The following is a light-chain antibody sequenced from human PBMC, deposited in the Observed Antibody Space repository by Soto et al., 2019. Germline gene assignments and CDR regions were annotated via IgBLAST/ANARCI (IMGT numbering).Light chain of an antibody. J-gene: IGLJ1*01. V-gene: IGLV2-8*01. CDR3: KSYAGSNTYV. CDR2: EVF. CDR1: KSDIGVYDF. Sequence: QSVLTQPPSAAGGPGQSGTIACTGTKSDIGVYDFVSWYQHLPGKAPRLIIYEVFQRPSGVPDRFSGSKSGNTASLTVSGLQAADEADYFCKSYAGSNTYVFGSGTKVTVL.